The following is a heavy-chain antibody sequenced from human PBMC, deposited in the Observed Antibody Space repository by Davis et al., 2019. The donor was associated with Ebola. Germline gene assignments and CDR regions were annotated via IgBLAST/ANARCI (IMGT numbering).Heavy chain of an antibody. CDR3: AREANYYDSSGYYRGAFDI. D-gene: IGHD3-22*01. CDR1: GFTFSSYS. J-gene: IGHJ3*02. Sequence: GGSLRLSCAASGFTFSSYSMNWVRQAPGKGLEWVSSISSSSSYIYYADSVKGRFTISRDNAKNSLYLQMNSLKTEDTAVYYCAREANYYDSSGYYRGAFDIWGQGTMVTVSS. CDR2: ISSSSSYI. V-gene: IGHV3-21*04.